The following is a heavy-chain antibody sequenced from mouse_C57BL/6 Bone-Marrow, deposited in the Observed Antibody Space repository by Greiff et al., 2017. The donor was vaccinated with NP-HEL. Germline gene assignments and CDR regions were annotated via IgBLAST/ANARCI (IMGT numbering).Heavy chain of an antibody. CDR1: GFTFSSYA. CDR2: ISDGGSYT. V-gene: IGHV5-4*01. Sequence: EVKLVESGGGLVKPGGSLKLSCAASGFTFSSYAMSWVRQTPEKRLEWVATISDGGSYTSYPDNVKGRFTISRDNAKNNLYLQMSHLKSEDTAMYYCARDPSNYVNYAMDYWGQGTSVTVSS. D-gene: IGHD2-5*01. CDR3: ARDPSNYVNYAMDY. J-gene: IGHJ4*01.